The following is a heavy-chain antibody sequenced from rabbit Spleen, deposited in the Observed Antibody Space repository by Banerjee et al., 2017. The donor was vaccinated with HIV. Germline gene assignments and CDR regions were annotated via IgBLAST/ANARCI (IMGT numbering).Heavy chain of an antibody. CDR1: GFDFSSYG. D-gene: IGHD6-1*01. CDR2: IDPIFGRT. CDR3: ARDTYGGFVGYGYASWGYHGMDL. V-gene: IGHV1S39*01. Sequence: QEQLVESGGGLVQPGGSLKLSCKASGFDFSSYGVSWVRQAPGKGLDWIGYIDPIFGRTYYASWVNGRFTISKASSTVTLQMTSLTAADTATYFCARDTYGGFVGYGYASWGYHGMDLWGPGTLVTV. J-gene: IGHJ6*01.